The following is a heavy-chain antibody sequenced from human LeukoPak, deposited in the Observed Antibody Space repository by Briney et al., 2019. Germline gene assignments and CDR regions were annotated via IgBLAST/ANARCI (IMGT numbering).Heavy chain of an antibody. CDR3: AKDIWGNDDY. CDR1: GFTFSSYS. Sequence: GGSLRLSCAASGFTFSSYSMNWVRQAPGKGLGWVAVISYDGSNKYYGDSVKGRFTISRDNSKNTLYLQMNSLRAEDTAVYYCAKDIWGNDDYWGQGTLVTVSS. V-gene: IGHV3-30*18. D-gene: IGHD3-16*01. J-gene: IGHJ4*02. CDR2: ISYDGSNK.